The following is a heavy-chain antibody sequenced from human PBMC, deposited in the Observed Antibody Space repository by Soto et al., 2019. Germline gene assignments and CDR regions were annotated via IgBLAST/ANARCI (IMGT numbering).Heavy chain of an antibody. CDR2: IKHSGST. D-gene: IGHD2-8*02. CDR1: GGTFSGYY. J-gene: IGHJ4*02. Sequence: SETLSLTCAAYGGTFSGYYWTWIRQPPGTGLEWSGEIKHSGSTNYNPSLKSRVTISVDTSKNQFSLKLTSVTAVDTAVYYCARDKITGLFDYWGQGTLVTVSS. CDR3: ARDKITGLFDY. V-gene: IGHV4-34*01.